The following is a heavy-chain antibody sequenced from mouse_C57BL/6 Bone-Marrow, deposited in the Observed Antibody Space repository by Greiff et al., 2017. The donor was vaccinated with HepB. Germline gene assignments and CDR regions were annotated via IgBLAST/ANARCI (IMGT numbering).Heavy chain of an antibody. Sequence: VQLQQSGPELVKPGASVKISCKASGYSFTGYYMNWVKQSPEKSLEWIGEINPSTGGTTYNQKFKAKATLTVDKSSSTAYMQLKSLTSEDSAVYYCARWGRSKAWFAYWGQGTLVTVSA. D-gene: IGHD1-1*01. J-gene: IGHJ3*01. CDR3: ARWGRSKAWFAY. CDR2: INPSTGGT. V-gene: IGHV1-42*01. CDR1: GYSFTGYY.